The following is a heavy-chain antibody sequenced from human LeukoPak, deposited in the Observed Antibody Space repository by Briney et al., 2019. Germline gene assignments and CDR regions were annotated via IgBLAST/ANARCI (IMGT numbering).Heavy chain of an antibody. Sequence: GGSLRLSCAASGFTFSSYAMSWVRQAPGKGLEWVSGISGSGDTPYYADSVKGRFTISRDNAKNSLYLQMNSLRAEDTAVYYCARGLAVAGTRYFDYWGQGTLVTVSS. CDR3: ARGLAVAGTRYFDY. D-gene: IGHD6-19*01. V-gene: IGHV3-23*01. J-gene: IGHJ4*02. CDR1: GFTFSSYA. CDR2: ISGSGDTP.